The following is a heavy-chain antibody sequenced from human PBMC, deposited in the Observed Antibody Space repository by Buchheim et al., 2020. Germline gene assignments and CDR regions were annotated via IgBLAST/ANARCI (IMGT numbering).Heavy chain of an antibody. J-gene: IGHJ6*02. CDR3: ARVGSSGPKYYYGMDV. CDR1: GGSISSYY. D-gene: IGHD6-19*01. Sequence: QVQLQESGPGLVKPSETLSLTCTVSGGSISSYYWSWIRQPPGKGLEWIGYIYYSGSTNYNPSLKSRVTISVDTSKNQFSLKLSSVTAADTAVYYCARVGSSGPKYYYGMDVWGQGTT. V-gene: IGHV4-59*01. CDR2: IYYSGST.